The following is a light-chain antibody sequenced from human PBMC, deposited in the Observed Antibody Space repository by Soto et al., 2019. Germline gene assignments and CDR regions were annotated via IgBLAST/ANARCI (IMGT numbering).Light chain of an antibody. V-gene: IGKV3-11*01. Sequence: EIVLTQSPATLSLSPGERATLSCRASQSVYNFLAWYQQKPGQAPRLLIYDASNRATGIPARFSGSGSGTDFSLPISSLEPEDFAVYYCQQRSYWPLTFGGGTKVEIK. CDR3: QQRSYWPLT. CDR1: QSVYNF. J-gene: IGKJ4*01. CDR2: DAS.